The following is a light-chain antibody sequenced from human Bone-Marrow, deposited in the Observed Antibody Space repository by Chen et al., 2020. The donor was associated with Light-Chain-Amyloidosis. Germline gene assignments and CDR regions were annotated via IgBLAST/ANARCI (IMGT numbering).Light chain of an antibody. J-gene: IGKJ3*01. CDR3: MQALQGPVT. Sequence: DIVMTQSPLSLPVTPGEPASISCRSSQSLLHSNGNTYLDWFLRKPGQSPQLLISFGSNRASGVPDRFSGSGSGTDFTLKISRVEAEDVGVYYCMQALQGPVTFGPGTKVDIK. CDR2: FGS. V-gene: IGKV2-28*01. CDR1: QSLLHSNGNTY.